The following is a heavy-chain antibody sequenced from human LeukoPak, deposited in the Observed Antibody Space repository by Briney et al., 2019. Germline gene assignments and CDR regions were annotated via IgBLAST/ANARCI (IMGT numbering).Heavy chain of an antibody. J-gene: IGHJ5*02. Sequence: GESLKISCKGSGYSFISYWIGWVRQMPGKSLEWMGIIYPGDSDTRYSPSFQGQVTISADKSISTAYLQWSSLKASDTAMYYCARALPEWDIVVVPAANGDWFDPWGQGTLVTVSS. D-gene: IGHD2-2*01. CDR2: IYPGDSDT. CDR3: ARALPEWDIVVVPAANGDWFDP. V-gene: IGHV5-51*01. CDR1: GYSFISYW.